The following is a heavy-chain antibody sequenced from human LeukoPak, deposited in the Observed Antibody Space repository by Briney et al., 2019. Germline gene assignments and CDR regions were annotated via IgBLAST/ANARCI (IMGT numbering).Heavy chain of an antibody. D-gene: IGHD5-18*01. CDR1: GYTFTSCD. J-gene: IGHJ4*02. CDR3: AIGFVIQLWYYPFDY. CDR2: MNPNSGST. Sequence: GASVKDSCKASGYTFTSCDINWVRQATGQGLEWVGWMNPNSGSTGYAQKFQGRVTLTRNTSISTAYMELSSLRSEDTAVYYCAIGFVIQLWYYPFDYWGQGTLVTVSS. V-gene: IGHV1-8*01.